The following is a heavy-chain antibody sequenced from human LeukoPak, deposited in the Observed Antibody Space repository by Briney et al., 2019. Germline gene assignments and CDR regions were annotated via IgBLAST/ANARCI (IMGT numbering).Heavy chain of an antibody. CDR3: ARDRVPEGFDY. CDR1: GGSTSSYY. D-gene: IGHD2-2*01. CDR2: IYYSGST. J-gene: IGHJ4*02. Sequence: SETLSLTCTVSGGSTSSYYWTWIRQPPGKGLEWIGYIYYSGSTNYNPSLKSRVTISVDTSKNQFSLKLSSVTAADTAVYYCARDRVPEGFDYWGQGTLVTVSS. V-gene: IGHV4-59*01.